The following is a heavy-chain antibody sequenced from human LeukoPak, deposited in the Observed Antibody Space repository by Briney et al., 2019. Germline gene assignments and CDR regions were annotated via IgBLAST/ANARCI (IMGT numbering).Heavy chain of an antibody. D-gene: IGHD3-22*01. V-gene: IGHV1-69*13. CDR1: GGTFSSYA. CDR2: IIPVFDTP. Sequence: SVKVSCKASGGTFSSYAISWVRQAPGQGLEWMGGIIPVFDTPIYAQNFQGRVTITADESTSTVYMELSSLRSEDTAVYFCANTDYYDSRGYGGSFAIWGQGTMVTVSS. J-gene: IGHJ3*02. CDR3: ANTDYYDSRGYGGSFAI.